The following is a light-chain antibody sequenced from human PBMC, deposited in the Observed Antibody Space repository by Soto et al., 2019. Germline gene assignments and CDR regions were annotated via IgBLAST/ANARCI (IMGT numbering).Light chain of an antibody. CDR1: QTVSSN. V-gene: IGKV3-15*01. Sequence: IVMTQSPATLSVSPGERATLSCRASQTVSSNVAWYQQIPGQTPRLLIYGASTRATGIPVRFSGSGSGTEFTLTISGLQSEDFAVYYCHQYDDGSYAFGQGTKVDIK. CDR2: GAS. CDR3: HQYDDGSYA. J-gene: IGKJ2*01.